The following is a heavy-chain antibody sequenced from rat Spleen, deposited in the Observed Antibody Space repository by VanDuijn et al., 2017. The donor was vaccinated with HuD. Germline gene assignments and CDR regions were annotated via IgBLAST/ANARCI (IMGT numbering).Heavy chain of an antibody. CDR1: GFTFSSFA. V-gene: IGHV5-25*01. Sequence: EVQLVESGGGLVQPGRSLKLSCAASGFTFSSFAMAWVRQAPKKGLEWVATITSGGSNTYYPDSGKGRFTISRDNAKSTLYLQMDSLRSEDTATYYCAKDMGGAEDYWGQGVMVTVSS. CDR3: AKDMGGAEDY. D-gene: IGHD1-7*01. CDR2: ITSGGSNT. J-gene: IGHJ2*01.